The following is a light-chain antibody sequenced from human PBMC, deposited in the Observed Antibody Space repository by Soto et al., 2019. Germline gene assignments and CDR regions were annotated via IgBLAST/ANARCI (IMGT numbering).Light chain of an antibody. CDR1: QGISSF. V-gene: IGKV1-16*01. CDR2: DAS. J-gene: IGKJ1*01. CDR3: QQYHSYPAS. Sequence: DIQMTQSPSSLSASVGDRVTITCRASQGISSFLAWFQQKPGKAPKSLIYDASTLQSGVSSRFRGSGSDTHFTLTIISLQPEDFATYYCQQYHSYPASFGQGTKVEIK.